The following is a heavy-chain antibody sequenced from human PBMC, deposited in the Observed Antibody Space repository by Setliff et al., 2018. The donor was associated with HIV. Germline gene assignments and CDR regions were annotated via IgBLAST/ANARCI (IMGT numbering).Heavy chain of an antibody. Sequence: SSETLSLTCTVSGGSISSSRYYWIWVRQPPGEGLEWIGNIYYSGSTYYNPSLKSRTTISVDTSQNQFSLKLTSVTAADTAVYYCASQGRSGWFCGGFVSWGQGTLVTVSS. CDR2: IYYSGST. J-gene: IGHJ4*02. V-gene: IGHV4-39*01. D-gene: IGHD6-19*01. CDR3: ASQGRSGWFCGGFVS. CDR1: GGSISSSRYY.